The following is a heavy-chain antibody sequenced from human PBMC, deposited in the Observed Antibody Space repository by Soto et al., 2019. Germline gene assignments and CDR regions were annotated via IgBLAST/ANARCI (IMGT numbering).Heavy chain of an antibody. Sequence: QVQLVQSGAEVEKPGSSVKVSCKVSGGTTSSYTIGWVRQAPGQGLQWMGNIVPMIGKVDYAQTFQERVTLTADKSTRTVYMELRSLRSEDTAVYFCALRTGNWNPLGDWGQGTLVTVSS. V-gene: IGHV1-69*02. J-gene: IGHJ4*02. CDR1: GGTTSSYT. D-gene: IGHD1-1*01. CDR2: IVPMIGKV. CDR3: ALRTGNWNPLGD.